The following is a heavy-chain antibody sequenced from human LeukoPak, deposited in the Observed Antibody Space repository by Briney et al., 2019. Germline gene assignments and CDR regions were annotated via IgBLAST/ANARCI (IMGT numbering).Heavy chain of an antibody. D-gene: IGHD1-14*01. J-gene: IGHJ4*02. CDR1: GFTFSSNY. Sequence: RGGSLRLSSAASGFTFSSNYMSSGRQAPGRGLEWVSVIYSGGSTYYADSVKCRFTISRDNSKNTLYLQMNSLRAEDTAVYYCARIGSRTAPYWGQGTLVTVSS. V-gene: IGHV3-66*02. CDR2: IYSGGST. CDR3: ARIGSRTAPY.